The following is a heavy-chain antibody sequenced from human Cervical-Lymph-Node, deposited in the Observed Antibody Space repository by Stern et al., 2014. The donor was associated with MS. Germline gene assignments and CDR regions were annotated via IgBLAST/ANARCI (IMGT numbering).Heavy chain of an antibody. J-gene: IGHJ4*02. Sequence: VQLLESGAEVKKPGASVKVSCKASGYTFTDYYLHWVRQAPGQGLEWMGWINPNTGGTNYAQEFQDWVTMTRDTSIGTAYMEVRRLRSDDTAVYYCARVTRGSTEFDYWGQGTLVTVSS. CDR3: ARVTRGSTEFDY. V-gene: IGHV1-2*04. D-gene: IGHD6-13*01. CDR2: INPNTGGT. CDR1: GYTFTDYY.